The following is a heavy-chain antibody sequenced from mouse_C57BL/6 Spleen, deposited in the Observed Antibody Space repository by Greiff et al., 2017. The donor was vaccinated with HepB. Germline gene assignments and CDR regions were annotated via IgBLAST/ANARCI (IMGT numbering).Heavy chain of an antibody. J-gene: IGHJ4*01. Sequence: VKLQESDAELVKPGASVKISCKVSGYTFTDHTIHWMKQRPEQGLEWIGYIYPRDGSTKYNEKFKGKATLTADKSSSTAYMQLNSLTSEDSAVYFCARKGIYYGNYYAMDDWGQGTSVTGSS. CDR3: ARKGIYYGNYYAMDD. CDR1: GYTFTDHT. CDR2: IYPRDGST. V-gene: IGHV1-78*01. D-gene: IGHD2-1*01.